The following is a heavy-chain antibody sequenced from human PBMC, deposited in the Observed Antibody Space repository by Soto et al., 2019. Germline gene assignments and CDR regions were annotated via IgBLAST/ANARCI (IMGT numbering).Heavy chain of an antibody. CDR2: IYYSGST. CDR1: SGSITNFY. V-gene: IGHV4-59*01. J-gene: IGHJ5*02. Sequence: SETLSVTSSVASGSITNFYGSCILQTPGKGLEWIWYIYYSGSTNYSPSLRSRVTISVDTSKNQFSLKLSSVTAADTAVYYCARLLFSGGSWFDPWGQGTLAPVSS. D-gene: IGHD3-16*01. CDR3: ARLLFSGGSWFDP.